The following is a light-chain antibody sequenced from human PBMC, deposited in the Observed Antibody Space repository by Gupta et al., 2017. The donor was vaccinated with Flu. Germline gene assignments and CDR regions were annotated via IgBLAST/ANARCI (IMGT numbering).Light chain of an antibody. CDR3: NSYTSSDNLV. Sequence: ALTQPPSASGSPGQSVTISCTGTSGDVGAYNYVSWYQQHPGKAPKLIIYEVTKRPSGVPDRFSGSKSANTASLTVSGLQAEDEADYYCNSYTSSDNLVFGGGTKLTVL. J-gene: IGLJ3*02. V-gene: IGLV2-8*01. CDR1: SGDVGAYNY. CDR2: EVT.